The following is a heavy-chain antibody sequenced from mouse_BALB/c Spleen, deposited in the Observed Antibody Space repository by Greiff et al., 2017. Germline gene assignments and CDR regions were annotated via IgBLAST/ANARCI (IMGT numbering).Heavy chain of an antibody. V-gene: IGHV5-4*02. CDR3: ARDYYGSSYVENWYFDV. Sequence: EVKVVESGGGLVKPGGSLKLSCAASGFTFSDYYMYWVRQTPEKRLEWVATISDGGSYTYYPDSVKGRFTISRDNAKNNLYLQMSSLKSEDTAMYYCARDYYGSSYVENWYFDVWGAGTTVTVSS. D-gene: IGHD1-1*01. J-gene: IGHJ1*01. CDR2: ISDGGSYT. CDR1: GFTFSDYY.